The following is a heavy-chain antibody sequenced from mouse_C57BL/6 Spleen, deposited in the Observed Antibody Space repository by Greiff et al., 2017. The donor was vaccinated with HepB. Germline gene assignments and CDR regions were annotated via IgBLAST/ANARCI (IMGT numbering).Heavy chain of an antibody. CDR3: ARYDYAPFAY. V-gene: IGHV3-6*01. J-gene: IGHJ3*01. CDR1: GYSITSGYY. CDR2: ISYDGSN. Sequence: EVKLQESGPGLVKPSQSLSLTCSVTGYSITSGYYWNWIRQFPGNNLEWMGYISYDGSNNYNPSLKNRISITRDTSKNQFFLKLNSVTTEDTATYYCARYDYAPFAYWGQGTLVTVSA. D-gene: IGHD2-4*01.